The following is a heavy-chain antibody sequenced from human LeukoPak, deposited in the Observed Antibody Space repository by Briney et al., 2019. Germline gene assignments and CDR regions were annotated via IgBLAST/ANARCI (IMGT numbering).Heavy chain of an antibody. J-gene: IGHJ3*01. CDR2: IFDSGST. CDR1: GGSISSGPFY. Sequence: SQTLSLTCSVSGGSISSGPFYWSWLRQPAGKGLEWIGRIFDSGSTDYNPSLNSRVTISVDTSKDQFSLRLSSVTAADTAVYHCARERAGAFDVWGQGALVTVSS. V-gene: IGHV4-61*02. CDR3: ARERAGAFDV.